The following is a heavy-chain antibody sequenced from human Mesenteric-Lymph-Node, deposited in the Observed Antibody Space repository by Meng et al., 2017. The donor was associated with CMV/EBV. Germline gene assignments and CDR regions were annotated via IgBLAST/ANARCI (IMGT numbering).Heavy chain of an antibody. J-gene: IGHJ6*02. V-gene: IGHV3-30*04. D-gene: IGHD5-12*01. CDR3: AKDEVATITGYYYYGMDV. CDR2: ISYDGTNI. CDR1: GFTFSTYA. Sequence: GGSLRLSCAASGFTFSTYAMHWVRQAPGKGLEWVAIISYDGTNIHYADSVKGRFTISRDNSKNTLYLQMNSLRAEDTAVYYCAKDEVATITGYYYYGMDVWGQGTTVTVSS.